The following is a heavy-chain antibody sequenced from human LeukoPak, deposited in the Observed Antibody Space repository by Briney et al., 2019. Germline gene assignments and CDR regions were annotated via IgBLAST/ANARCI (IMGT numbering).Heavy chain of an antibody. CDR3: AKRLERGYSYGYYFDY. CDR2: ISGSGGST. D-gene: IGHD5-18*01. V-gene: IGHV3-23*01. J-gene: IGHJ4*02. Sequence: GGSLRLSCAASGFTFSSYDMSWVRQAPGKGLEWVSAISGSGGSTYYADSVKGRFTISRDNSKNTLYLQMNSLRAEDTAVYYCAKRLERGYSYGYYFDYWGQGTLVTVSS. CDR1: GFTFSSYD.